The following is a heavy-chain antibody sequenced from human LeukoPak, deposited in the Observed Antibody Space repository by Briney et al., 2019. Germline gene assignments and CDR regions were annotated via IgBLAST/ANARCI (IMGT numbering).Heavy chain of an antibody. J-gene: IGHJ6*03. CDR2: IYYSGST. CDR1: GGSISSYY. Sequence: SETLSLTCTVSGGSISSYYWSWIRQPPGKGLEWIGYIYYSGSTNYNPSLKSRVTISVDTSKNQFSLKLSSVTAADTAVYYCARGVYGVAFYYYYMDVWGKGTTVTVSS. CDR3: ARGVYGVAFYYYYMDV. D-gene: IGHD3-3*01. V-gene: IGHV4-59*01.